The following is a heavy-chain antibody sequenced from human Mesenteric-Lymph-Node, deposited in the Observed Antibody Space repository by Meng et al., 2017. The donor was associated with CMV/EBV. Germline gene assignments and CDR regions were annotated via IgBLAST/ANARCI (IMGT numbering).Heavy chain of an antibody. D-gene: IGHD3-9*01. J-gene: IGHJ4*02. CDR3: ARGSSYDILTGYFDY. Sequence: QVQFHKLGSGLLKPSETLSVTCAVYGGSFSGYYWNWIRQSPEKGLGWIGEINHSGSTTYNPSFTSRIIISVDTSTNQISLNMSSVTAADTAVYYCARGSSYDILTGYFDYWGQGALVTVSS. V-gene: IGHV4-34*01. CDR1: GGSFSGYY. CDR2: INHSGST.